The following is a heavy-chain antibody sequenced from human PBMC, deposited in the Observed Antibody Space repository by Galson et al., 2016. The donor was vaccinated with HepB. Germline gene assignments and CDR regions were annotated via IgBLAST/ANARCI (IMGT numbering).Heavy chain of an antibody. D-gene: IGHD4-23*01. CDR3: ARALGSNSDWYFDL. J-gene: IGHJ2*01. V-gene: IGHV1-46*01. CDR1: GSTFITYY. Sequence: SVKVSCKASGSTFITYYIHWERQAPGQGLEWMGVINAGGVSTIYAQKFQGGVTLTRGTPASIVYMELMSLRSDDTAIYYCARALGSNSDWYFDLWGRGTRFSVSS. CDR2: INAGGVST.